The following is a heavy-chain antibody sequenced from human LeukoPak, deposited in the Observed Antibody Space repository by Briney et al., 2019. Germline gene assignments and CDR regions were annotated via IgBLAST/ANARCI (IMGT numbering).Heavy chain of an antibody. CDR2: TRFDGSIK. D-gene: IGHD1-1*01. Sequence: GGPRRLSCAVSGFIFSDYGFHWVRQAPGKGLEWVAVTRFDGSIKQYADSVKGRFTIPRDDSKNTLYLQMNFLKSEATAVYYSARWGGTRQYYFDYWGQGTLVTVSS. CDR3: ARWGGTRQYYFDY. V-gene: IGHV3-33*01. CDR1: GFIFSDYG. J-gene: IGHJ4*02.